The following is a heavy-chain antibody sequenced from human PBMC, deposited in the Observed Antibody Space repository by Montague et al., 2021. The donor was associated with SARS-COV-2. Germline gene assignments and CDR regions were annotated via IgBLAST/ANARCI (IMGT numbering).Heavy chain of an antibody. J-gene: IGHJ3*02. V-gene: IGHV4-31*03. Sequence: TLSLTCTVSGGSISSGGYYWSWIRQHPGKGLEWIGYIYYSGSTYNNPSLKSRVTIPVDTSKNQFSLKLSSVTAADTAVYYCGRVQGITMIVVVIGAFDIWGQGTMVTVSS. CDR3: GRVQGITMIVVVIGAFDI. D-gene: IGHD3-22*01. CDR2: IYYSGST. CDR1: GGSISSGGYY.